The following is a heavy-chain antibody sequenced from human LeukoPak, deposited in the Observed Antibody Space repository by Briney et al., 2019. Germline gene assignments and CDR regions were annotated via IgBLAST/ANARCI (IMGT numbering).Heavy chain of an antibody. D-gene: IGHD6-6*01. CDR2: ISSSSSTI. J-gene: IGHJ4*02. CDR3: ARESIAARPGLDY. Sequence: PGGSLRLSCAASGFTFSDYFMSWIRQAPGKGLEWVSYISSSSSTIYYADSVKGRFTISRDNAKNSLYLQMNSLRAEDTAVYYCARESIAARPGLDYWGQGTLVTVSS. V-gene: IGHV3-11*04. CDR1: GFTFSDYF.